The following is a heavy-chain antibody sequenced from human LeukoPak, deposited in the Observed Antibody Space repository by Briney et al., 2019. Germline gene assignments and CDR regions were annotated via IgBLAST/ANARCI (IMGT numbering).Heavy chain of an antibody. V-gene: IGHV3-23*01. CDR1: GFTFSSYA. D-gene: IGHD3-9*01. Sequence: PGGSLSLSCAASGFTFSSYAMSWVRQAPGKGLEGVSAISGSGGSTYYAASVKGRFTISRDNSKNTLYLQMNSLRAEDAAVYYCAKDRPYYDILTGYLDYWGQGTLVTVSS. CDR3: AKDRPYYDILTGYLDY. J-gene: IGHJ4*02. CDR2: ISGSGGST.